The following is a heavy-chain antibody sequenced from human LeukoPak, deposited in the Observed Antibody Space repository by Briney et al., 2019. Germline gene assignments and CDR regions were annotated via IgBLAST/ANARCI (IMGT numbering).Heavy chain of an antibody. CDR3: AKDSPPSCGGDCYSDY. CDR1: GFTFSSYS. J-gene: IGHJ4*02. Sequence: GGSLRLSCAASGFTFSSYSMNWVRQAPGKGLEWVSSISSSSSYIYYADSVKGRFTISRDNSKNTLYLQMNSLRAEDTAVYYCAKDSPPSCGGDCYSDYWGQGTLVTVSS. V-gene: IGHV3-21*01. CDR2: ISSSSSYI. D-gene: IGHD2-21*02.